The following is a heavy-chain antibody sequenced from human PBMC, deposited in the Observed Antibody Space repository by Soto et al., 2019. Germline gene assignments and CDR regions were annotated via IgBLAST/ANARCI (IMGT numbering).Heavy chain of an antibody. CDR1: GYTISTYD. V-gene: IGHV1-8*01. D-gene: IGHD5-12*01. J-gene: IGHJ5*02. CDR2: MSPASGDT. Sequence: QVQLVQSGAEVKKPGASVKVSCKASGYTISTYDINWVRQAAGQGLEWMGWMSPASGDTGYAPSFQGRVAMTRNISINTAYLELSGLTPEDTGIYYCARDIMAPWGQVTLVTVSS. CDR3: ARDIMAP.